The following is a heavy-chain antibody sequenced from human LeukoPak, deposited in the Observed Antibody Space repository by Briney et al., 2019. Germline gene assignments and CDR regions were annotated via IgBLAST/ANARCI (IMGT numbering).Heavy chain of an antibody. CDR1: GYTFTSYD. J-gene: IGHJ4*02. V-gene: IGHV1-8*01. D-gene: IGHD3-22*01. CDR3: AREDSGGYYYSDY. Sequence: ASVKVSCKASGYTFTSYDINWGRQAPGQGLEWMGWMNPNSGNTGYAQKFQGRVTMTRNTSISTAYMELSSLRSEDTAVYYCAREDSGGYYYSDYWGQGTLVTVSS. CDR2: MNPNSGNT.